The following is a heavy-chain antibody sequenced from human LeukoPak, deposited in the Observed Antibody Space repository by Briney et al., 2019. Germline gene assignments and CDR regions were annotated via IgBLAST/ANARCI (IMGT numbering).Heavy chain of an antibody. CDR2: ISSSGSTT. V-gene: IGHV3-11*01. Sequence: PGGSLRLSCAASGFIFSDYYMSWIRQAPGKGLERVSYISSSGSTTYYTDSVNGRFTISRDNAKDSLYLQMNSLRAEDTAVYYCARDPGSGYEEHFDYWGQGTLVTVSS. J-gene: IGHJ4*02. CDR3: ARDPGSGYEEHFDY. CDR1: GFIFSDYY. D-gene: IGHD5-12*01.